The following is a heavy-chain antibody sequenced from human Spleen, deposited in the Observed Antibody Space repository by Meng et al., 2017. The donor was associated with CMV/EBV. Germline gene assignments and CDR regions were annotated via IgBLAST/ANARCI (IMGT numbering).Heavy chain of an antibody. V-gene: IGHV3-30*02. CDR2: IRYDGGNK. CDR1: GFMFSQYG. J-gene: IGHJ3*02. Sequence: GGSLRLSCAASGFMFSQYGIHWVRQVPGKGLEWVAFIRYDGGNKDYADSVKGRFTVSRDNSKNTLFLQMNSLTAEDTAVYYCARISIHAFDIWGQGTMVTVSS. CDR3: ARISIHAFDI.